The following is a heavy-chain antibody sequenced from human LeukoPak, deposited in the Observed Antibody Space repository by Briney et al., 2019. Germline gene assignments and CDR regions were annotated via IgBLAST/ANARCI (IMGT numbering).Heavy chain of an antibody. D-gene: IGHD3-10*01. V-gene: IGHV3-11*04. CDR3: ARDLYGSGSYYNSFDAFDI. Sequence: LSLTCAVYGGSFSDYYMSWIRQAPGKGLEWVSYISSSGSTIYYADSVKGRFTISRDNAKNSLYLQMNSLRAEDTAVYYCARDLYGSGSYYNSFDAFDIWGQGTMVTVSS. CDR1: GGSFSDYY. J-gene: IGHJ3*02. CDR2: ISSSGSTI.